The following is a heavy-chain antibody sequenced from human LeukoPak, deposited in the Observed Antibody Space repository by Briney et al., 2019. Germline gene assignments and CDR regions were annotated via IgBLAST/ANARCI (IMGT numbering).Heavy chain of an antibody. CDR1: GGTFSSYA. CDR2: IIPIFGTA. D-gene: IGHD5-18*01. CDR3: AIRGYSYGPTLFDY. J-gene: IGHJ4*02. Sequence: ASVTVSCKASGGTFSSYAISWVRQAPGQGLEWTGGIIPIFGTANYAQKFQGRVTITTDESTSTAYMELSSLRSEDTAVYYCAIRGYSYGPTLFDYWGQGTLVTVSS. V-gene: IGHV1-69*05.